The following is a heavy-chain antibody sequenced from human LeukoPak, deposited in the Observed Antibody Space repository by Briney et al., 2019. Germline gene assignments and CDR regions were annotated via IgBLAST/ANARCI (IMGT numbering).Heavy chain of an antibody. CDR1: GFTFSNAG. D-gene: IGHD2-8*02. Sequence: GGSLRLSCTASGFTFSNAGMNWVRQPPGKGLNWVSSIFPSGGEIHYADSVRGRFTISRDNSKSTLSLQMNSLRAEDTAIYYCATYRQVLLPFESWGQGTLVTVSS. J-gene: IGHJ4*02. CDR2: IFPSGGEI. CDR3: ATYRQVLLPFES. V-gene: IGHV3-23*01.